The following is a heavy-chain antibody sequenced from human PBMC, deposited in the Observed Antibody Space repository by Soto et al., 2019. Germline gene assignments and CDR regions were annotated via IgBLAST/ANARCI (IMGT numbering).Heavy chain of an antibody. Sequence: SETLSLTCAVSGYSISSGYYWGWIRQPPGKGLEWIGSIYHSGSTYYNPSLKSRVTISVDTSKNQFSLKLSSVTAADTAVYYCPRDYDSSGLIDYWGQGTLLTVSS. J-gene: IGHJ4*02. CDR1: GYSISSGYY. D-gene: IGHD3-22*01. V-gene: IGHV4-38-2*02. CDR2: IYHSGST. CDR3: PRDYDSSGLIDY.